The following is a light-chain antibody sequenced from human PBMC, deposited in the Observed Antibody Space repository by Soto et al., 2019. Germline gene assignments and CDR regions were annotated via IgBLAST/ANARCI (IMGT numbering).Light chain of an antibody. J-gene: IGKJ5*01. CDR1: QDITKY. Sequence: ILFTLSPSSXCENESYRVTSPCQASQDITKYSNWYQPKTRKXPXXLIYGASNLETAVASRFSGSGYGTDFTFTSRSLQAEDTGTYFCQQYDSGFTVGEGTGLEI. CDR3: QQYDSGFT. V-gene: IGKV1-33*01. CDR2: GAS.